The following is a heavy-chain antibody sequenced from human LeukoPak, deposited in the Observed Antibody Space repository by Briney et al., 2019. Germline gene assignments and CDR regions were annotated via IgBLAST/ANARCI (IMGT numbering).Heavy chain of an antibody. CDR1: GFTVSSNY. CDR2: IYSGGST. V-gene: IGHV3-66*01. J-gene: IGHJ4*02. D-gene: IGHD3-22*01. Sequence: GGSLRLSCAVSGFTVSSNYMRWVRQAPGKGLEWVSVIYSGGSTYYADSVKGRFTISRDNSKNTLYLQMHSLRAEDTAVYYCYSMIVVEIRVINDYWGQGTLVTVSS. CDR3: YSMIVVEIRVINDY.